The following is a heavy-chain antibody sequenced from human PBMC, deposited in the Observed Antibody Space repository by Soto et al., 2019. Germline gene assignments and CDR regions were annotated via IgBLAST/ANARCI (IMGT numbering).Heavy chain of an antibody. CDR1: GFTFRHYS. Sequence: GAVRLSGIGPGFTFRHYSMNWVRLARWKGLEWVSSISKSSSIISQADSVKGRFTISRDNAENSVYLQVNSLRAEDTAVYYCARAASPFSTYNRFDFWGQGTLVTVSS. D-gene: IGHD1-20*01. J-gene: IGHJ4*02. V-gene: IGHV3-21*01. CDR2: ISKSSSII. CDR3: ARAASPFSTYNRFDF.